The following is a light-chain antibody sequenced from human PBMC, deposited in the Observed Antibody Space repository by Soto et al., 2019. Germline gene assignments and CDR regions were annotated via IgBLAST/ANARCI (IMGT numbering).Light chain of an antibody. CDR3: SSYAGSTLVV. Sequence: QSALTQPPSASGSPGQSVTISCTGTSSDVGGYNYVSWYQQHPGKAPKLMIYEVSKRPSGVPDRFSGSKSGNTASLTVSGLQAEDEADYYCSSYAGSTLVVFGGATKLTVL. CDR2: EVS. CDR1: SSDVGGYNY. J-gene: IGLJ2*01. V-gene: IGLV2-8*01.